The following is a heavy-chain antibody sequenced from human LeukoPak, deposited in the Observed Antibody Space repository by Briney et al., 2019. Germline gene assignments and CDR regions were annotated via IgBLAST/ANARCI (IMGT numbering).Heavy chain of an antibody. D-gene: IGHD2-15*01. J-gene: IGHJ4*02. Sequence: GESLKISCKGSGYSFTSYWIAWVRQMPGKGLEWMGIIYPGDSDTRYSPSFQGQVTISADKSISTAYLQWSSLKASDTATYYCARALRSASVDFDYWGQGTLVTVSS. V-gene: IGHV5-51*01. CDR3: ARALRSASVDFDY. CDR1: GYSFTSYW. CDR2: IYPGDSDT.